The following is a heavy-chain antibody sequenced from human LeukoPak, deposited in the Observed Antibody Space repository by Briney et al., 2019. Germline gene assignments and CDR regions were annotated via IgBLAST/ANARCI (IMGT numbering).Heavy chain of an antibody. D-gene: IGHD6-13*01. CDR2: IYSGGST. CDR3: ASDRGYSSSWYEYYYYYGMDV. J-gene: IGHJ6*02. V-gene: IGHV3-66*01. CDR1: GCTVSSNY. Sequence: PGGSLRLSCAASGCTVSSNYMSWVRQAPGKGLEWVSVIYSGGSTYYADSVKGRFTISRDNSKNTLYLQMNSLRAEDPAVYYCASDRGYSSSWYEYYYYYGMDVWGQGTTVTVSS.